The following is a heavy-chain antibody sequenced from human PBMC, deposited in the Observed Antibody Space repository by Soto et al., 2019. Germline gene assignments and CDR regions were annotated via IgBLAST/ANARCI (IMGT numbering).Heavy chain of an antibody. CDR1: GYTFTGYY. CDR2: INPNSGGT. CDR3: AKMRGYSYGYWFDP. Sequence: GASVKVSCKASGYTFTGYYMHWVRQAPGQGLEWMGWINPNSGGTNYAQKFQGWVTMTTDTSTSTAYMELRSLRSDDTAVYYCAKMRGYSYGYWFDPWGQGTLVTVSS. V-gene: IGHV1-2*04. J-gene: IGHJ5*02. D-gene: IGHD5-18*01.